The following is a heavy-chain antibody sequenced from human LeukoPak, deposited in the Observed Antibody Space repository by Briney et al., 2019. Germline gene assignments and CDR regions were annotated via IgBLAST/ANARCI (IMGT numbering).Heavy chain of an antibody. D-gene: IGHD3-22*01. CDR1: GITYEDYA. CDR2: ISGGGRST. CDR3: AQLDVLRSDYFES. V-gene: IGHV3-23*01. Sequence: GGSLRLSCVASGITYEDYAFSWVRQAPGKGLEWVSVISGGGRSTSYADSLKGRFTISRDNSKNTLYLQMNSLRAEDTAVYYCAQLDVLRSDYFESWGQGTLDTVSS. J-gene: IGHJ4*02.